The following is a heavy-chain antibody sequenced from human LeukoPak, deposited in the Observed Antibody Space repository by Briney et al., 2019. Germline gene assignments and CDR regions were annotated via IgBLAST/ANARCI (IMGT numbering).Heavy chain of an antibody. CDR1: GFTFDDYA. D-gene: IGHD3-3*01. J-gene: IGHJ4*02. V-gene: IGHV3-9*01. CDR2: ISWNSGSI. CDR3: AKGPNYDFWSGIDY. Sequence: GGSLRLSCAASGFTFDDYAMHWVRQAPGKGLEWVSGISWNSGSIGYADSVKGRFTISRDSAKNSLYLQMNSLRAEDTALYYCAKGPNYDFWSGIDYWGQGTLVTVSS.